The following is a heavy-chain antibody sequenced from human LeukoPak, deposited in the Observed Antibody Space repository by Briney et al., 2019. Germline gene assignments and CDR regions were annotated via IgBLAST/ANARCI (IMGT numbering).Heavy chain of an antibody. V-gene: IGHV3-66*02. D-gene: IGHD1-14*01. CDR2: FYSGGST. Sequence: GGSLRLSCAASGFTVNSNYMSWVRQAPGKGLEWVSVFYSGGSTYYADSVKGRFTISRDNSKNTLYLQMNSLRAEDTAVYYCARQRDRYYFDYWGQGTLVTVSS. CDR3: ARQRDRYYFDY. CDR1: GFTVNSNY. J-gene: IGHJ4*02.